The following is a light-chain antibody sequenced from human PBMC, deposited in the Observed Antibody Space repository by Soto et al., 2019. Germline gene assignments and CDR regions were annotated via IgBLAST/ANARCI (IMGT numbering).Light chain of an antibody. V-gene: IGKV3-20*01. CDR2: GAS. CDR3: QQYHNLPPMYT. Sequence: DIVLTQSPGTLSLSPGERAALSCRASQSVSSKFLAWYQQKPGQAPRLLIYGASNRATGIPDRFSGSGSGTDFTFTISSLQPEDIATYYCQQYHNLPPMYTFGQGTKLEIK. CDR1: QSVSSKF. J-gene: IGKJ2*01.